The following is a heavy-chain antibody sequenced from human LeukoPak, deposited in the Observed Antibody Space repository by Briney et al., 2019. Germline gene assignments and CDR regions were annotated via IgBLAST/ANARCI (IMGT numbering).Heavy chain of an antibody. Sequence: ASVKVSCKASGYTFTGYYMHWVRQAPGQGLEWMGWINPNSGGTNYAQKFQGRVTMTRDTSISTAYMELSSLRSEDTAVYYCASSSGYSSLDAFDIWGQGTMVTVSS. V-gene: IGHV1-2*02. CDR2: INPNSGGT. CDR1: GYTFTGYY. D-gene: IGHD5-18*01. CDR3: ASSSGYSSLDAFDI. J-gene: IGHJ3*02.